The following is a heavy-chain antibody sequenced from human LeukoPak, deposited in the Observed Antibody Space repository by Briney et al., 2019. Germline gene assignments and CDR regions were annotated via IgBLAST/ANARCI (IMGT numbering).Heavy chain of an antibody. D-gene: IGHD3-10*01. CDR3: ARLESAEYYYGSGSYYWAPFDY. CDR2: IYPGDSDT. CDR1: GYSFTSYW. J-gene: IGHJ4*02. V-gene: IGHV5-51*01. Sequence: PGESLKISCKGSGYSFTSYWIGWVRQMPGKGLEWMGIIYPGDSDTRYSPSFQGQVTISADKSISTAYLQWSSLKAPDTAMYYCARLESAEYYYGSGSYYWAPFDYWGQGTLVTVSS.